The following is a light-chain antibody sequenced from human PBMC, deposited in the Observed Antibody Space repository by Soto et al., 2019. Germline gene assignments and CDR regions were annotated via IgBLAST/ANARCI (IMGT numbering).Light chain of an antibody. J-gene: IGKJ4*01. Sequence: DIQMTQSPSTLSGSVGDRVTITCRASQTISSWLAWYQQKPGKAPNLLIYAASSLQSGVPSRFSGSESGTDFTLTISSLQPEDFATYYCQQLERYPSTFGGGTKVDIK. CDR2: AAS. V-gene: IGKV1-5*01. CDR3: QQLERYPST. CDR1: QTISSW.